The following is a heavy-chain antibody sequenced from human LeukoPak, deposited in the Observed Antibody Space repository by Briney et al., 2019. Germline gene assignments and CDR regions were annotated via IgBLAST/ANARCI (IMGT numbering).Heavy chain of an antibody. D-gene: IGHD2-15*01. CDR1: GYTFTSYY. V-gene: IGHV1-46*01. Sequence: ASVKVSCKASGYTFTSYYMHWVRQAPGQGLEWMGIINPSGGSTSYAQKFQGRVTMTRDTSTSTVYMELSSLRSEDTAVYYCARIVVDPLYCSGGSCYSYYYYGMDVWGQGTTVTVSS. CDR2: INPSGGST. J-gene: IGHJ6*02. CDR3: ARIVVDPLYCSGGSCYSYYYYGMDV.